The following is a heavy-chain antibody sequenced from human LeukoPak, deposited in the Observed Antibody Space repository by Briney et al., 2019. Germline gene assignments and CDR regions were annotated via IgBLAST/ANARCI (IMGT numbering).Heavy chain of an antibody. Sequence: GRSLRLSCAASGFTFSSYAIHWVRQAPGKGLEWVAVISHDGSNKYYADSVKGRFSISRDNSKNTVYVQMNSPRAEDTAVYYCAKAPDQGLGHYWGQGTLVTVSS. D-gene: IGHD6-19*01. J-gene: IGHJ4*02. V-gene: IGHV3-30*04. CDR3: AKAPDQGLGHY. CDR1: GFTFSSYA. CDR2: ISHDGSNK.